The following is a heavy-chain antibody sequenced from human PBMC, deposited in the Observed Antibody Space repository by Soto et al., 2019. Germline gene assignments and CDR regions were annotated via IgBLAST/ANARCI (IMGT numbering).Heavy chain of an antibody. CDR2: IYYSGST. D-gene: IGHD3-10*01. Sequence: SETLSLTCTDSGGSISSYYWSWILQPPGKGLEWIGYIYYSGSTNYNPSLKSRVTISVDTSKNQFSLKLSSVTAADTAVYYCARSDGSVSYYDYYGMDVWGQGTTVTVSS. J-gene: IGHJ6*02. CDR1: GGSISSYY. V-gene: IGHV4-59*01. CDR3: ARSDGSVSYYDYYGMDV.